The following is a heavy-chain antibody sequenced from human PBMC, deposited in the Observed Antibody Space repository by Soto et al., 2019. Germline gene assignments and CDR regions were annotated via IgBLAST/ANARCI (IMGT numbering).Heavy chain of an antibody. J-gene: IGHJ4*02. CDR1: GYSFTSLY. V-gene: IGHV1-8*01. D-gene: IGHD1-26*01. Sequence: ASGEVSCKASGYSFTSLYMNWVRQTTGQGLEWMGWMQPSSGRTGYAQKFQGRVTMTRDTSINTAYMELSSLTSDDTAFYYCARGVTAGVDYWGQGTLVTVSS. CDR2: MQPSSGRT. CDR3: ARGVTAGVDY.